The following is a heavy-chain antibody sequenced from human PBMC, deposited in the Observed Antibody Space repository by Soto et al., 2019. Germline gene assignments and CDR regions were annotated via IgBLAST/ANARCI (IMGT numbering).Heavy chain of an antibody. CDR2: ISAYNGNT. CDR3: ASFVAVAGTADWFDP. CDR1: GYTFTSYG. V-gene: IGHV1-18*01. J-gene: IGHJ5*02. Sequence: QVQLVQSGAEVKKPGASVKVSCKASGYTFTSYGISWVRQAPGQGLEWMGWISAYNGNTNYAQKLQGRVTITTDTSTSTAYMELRSLRSDDTAVYYCASFVAVAGTADWFDPWGQGTLVTVSS. D-gene: IGHD6-19*01.